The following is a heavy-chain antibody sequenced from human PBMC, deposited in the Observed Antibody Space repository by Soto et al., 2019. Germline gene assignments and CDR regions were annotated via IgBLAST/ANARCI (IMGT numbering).Heavy chain of an antibody. CDR3: ARARTLDCSGGSCYAFDI. J-gene: IGHJ3*02. V-gene: IGHV3-53*01. CDR2: IYSGGST. CDR1: GFTVSSNY. Sequence: GGSLRLSCAAPGFTVSSNYMSWVRQAPGKGLEWVSVIYSGGSTYSADAVKGRLTITRDNSKNTLYRQMNSLRAEDTAVDYCARARTLDCSGGSCYAFDIWGQGTMVTVSS. D-gene: IGHD2-15*01.